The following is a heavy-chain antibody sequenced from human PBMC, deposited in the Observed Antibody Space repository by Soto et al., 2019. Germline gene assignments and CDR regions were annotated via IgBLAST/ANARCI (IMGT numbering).Heavy chain of an antibody. CDR1: GFTFSSYA. Sequence: EVKLVESGGGLVQPGGSLRLSCAASGFTFSSYAMSWVRQAPGKGLEWVSGIGDSGGSTYYADSVKGRFTISRDNSKNTLYLQMNSLRAEDTAVYYCAQLLAGSRPTDYWGQGTLVTVSS. J-gene: IGHJ4*02. V-gene: IGHV3-23*04. D-gene: IGHD1-1*01. CDR3: AQLLAGSRPTDY. CDR2: IGDSGGST.